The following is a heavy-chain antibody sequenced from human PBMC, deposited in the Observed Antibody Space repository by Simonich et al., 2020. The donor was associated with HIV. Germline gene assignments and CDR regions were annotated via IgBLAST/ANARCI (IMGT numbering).Heavy chain of an antibody. CDR3: ARGRRWAYY. CDR1: VRPFTAYY. J-gene: IGHJ4*02. CDR2: INHRGST. Sequence: QVQLQQWGAGLLKPSETLSLTCAVYVRPFTAYYWTWIRQPPGKGLEWIGEINHRGSTNYNPSLKSRVTISVDTSKNQFSLKLSSVTAADTAVYYCARGRRWAYYWGQGTLVTVSS. D-gene: IGHD6-13*01. V-gene: IGHV4-34*01.